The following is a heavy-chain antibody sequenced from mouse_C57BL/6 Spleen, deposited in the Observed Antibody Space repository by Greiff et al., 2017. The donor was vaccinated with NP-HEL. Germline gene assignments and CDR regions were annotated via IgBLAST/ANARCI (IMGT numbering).Heavy chain of an antibody. CDR2: INPYHGGT. Sequence: EVQGVESGPVLVKPGASVKMSCKASGYTFTDYYMNWVKQSHGKSLEWIGVINPYHGGTSYNQKFKGKATLPVAKSSSTAYTELNSLSSEDSAVYYCARDSTLGRDWYFDVWGTGTTVTGSS. D-gene: IGHD3-3*01. V-gene: IGHV1-19*01. CDR3: ARDSTLGRDWYFDV. J-gene: IGHJ1*02. CDR1: GYTFTDYY.